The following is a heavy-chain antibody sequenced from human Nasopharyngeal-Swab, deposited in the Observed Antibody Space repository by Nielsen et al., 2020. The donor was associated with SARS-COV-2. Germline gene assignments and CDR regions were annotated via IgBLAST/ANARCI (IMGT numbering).Heavy chain of an antibody. CDR2: VSQGGGA. V-gene: IGHV4-34*01. Sequence: WIRQPPGKGLEWIGEVSQGGGANYNPSLKNRVTISVATSKNQFSLKLSSVTAAETAVYCRARGGAGVVPSPVLGLGPYYSYYYMDVWGKGTTVTVSS. D-gene: IGHD2-2*01. CDR3: ARGGAGVVPSPVLGLGPYYSYYYMDV. J-gene: IGHJ6*03.